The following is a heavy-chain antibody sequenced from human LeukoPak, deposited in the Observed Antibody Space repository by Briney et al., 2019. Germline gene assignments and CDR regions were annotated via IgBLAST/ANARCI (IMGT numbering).Heavy chain of an antibody. CDR2: ITGTSSTI. J-gene: IGHJ4*02. CDR1: GFTFSTYT. Sequence: GGSLRLSCAASGFTFSTYTMNWVRQAPGKGLEGVSYITGTSSTIYYADSVKGRFTVSRDNARNSLYLQMNSLRDEDTAVYYCARVLTDSRGWYHFDYWGQGTLVTVSS. D-gene: IGHD6-19*01. V-gene: IGHV3-48*02. CDR3: ARVLTDSRGWYHFDY.